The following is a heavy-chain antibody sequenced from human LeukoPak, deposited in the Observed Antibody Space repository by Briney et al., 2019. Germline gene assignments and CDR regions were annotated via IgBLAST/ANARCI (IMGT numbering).Heavy chain of an antibody. D-gene: IGHD7-27*01. V-gene: IGHV3-21*01. CDR3: ARANGDFTHYYYMDV. CDR1: GFTFSSYS. Sequence: PGGSLRLSCAASGFTFSSYSMNWVRQAPGKGLEWVSSISSSGSYIYYADSVKGRFTISRDNAKNSLYLQMNSLRAEDTAVYYCARANGDFTHYYYMDVWGKGTTVTVSS. CDR2: ISSSGSYI. J-gene: IGHJ6*03.